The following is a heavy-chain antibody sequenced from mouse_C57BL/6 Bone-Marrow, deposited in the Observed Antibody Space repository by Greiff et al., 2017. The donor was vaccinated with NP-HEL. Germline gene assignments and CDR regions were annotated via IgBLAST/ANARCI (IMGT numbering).Heavy chain of an antibody. V-gene: IGHV1-75*01. CDR3: ARLDYYGSSYPDY. D-gene: IGHD1-1*01. J-gene: IGHJ2*01. CDR2: IFPGSGST. CDR1: GYTFTDYY. Sequence: VKLQESGPELVKPGASVKISCKASGYTFTDYYINWVKQRPGQGLEWIGWIFPGSGSTYYNEKFKGKATLTVDKSSSTAYMLLSSLTSEDSAVYFCARLDYYGSSYPDYWGQGTTLTVSS.